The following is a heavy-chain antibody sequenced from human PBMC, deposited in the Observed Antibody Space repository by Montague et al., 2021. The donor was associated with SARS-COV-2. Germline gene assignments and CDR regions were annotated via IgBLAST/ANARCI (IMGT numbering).Heavy chain of an antibody. CDR2: IFDSGNS. J-gene: IGHJ4*02. Sequence: SETLSLTCTVSGGSIDRFFWSWIRQTPGKGLEWIAYIFDSGNSNYNPSLKSRVSTSVDTSKNQFSLNLTSVTASDTAVYYCARAQNTCFIANCVNYFEVWGLGALVTVSS. CDR3: ARAQNTCFIANCVNYFEV. CDR1: GGSIDRFF. D-gene: IGHD1-1*01. V-gene: IGHV4-4*09.